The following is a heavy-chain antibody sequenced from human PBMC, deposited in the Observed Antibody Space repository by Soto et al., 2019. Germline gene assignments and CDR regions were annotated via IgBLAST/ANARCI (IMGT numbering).Heavy chain of an antibody. CDR3: ARRREDDSSGYHHIDY. CDR1: GGSIITSSHY. D-gene: IGHD3-22*01. V-gene: IGHV4-39*01. Sequence: PSETLSLTCTVSGGSIITSSHYWDLFRQPPGKGLEWIGSIYYSGSTYYNPSLKSRVTMSVDTSKNQFSLWLSSVTAADTAVYYCARRREDDSSGYHHIDYWGRGTLVTVSS. CDR2: IYYSGST. J-gene: IGHJ4*02.